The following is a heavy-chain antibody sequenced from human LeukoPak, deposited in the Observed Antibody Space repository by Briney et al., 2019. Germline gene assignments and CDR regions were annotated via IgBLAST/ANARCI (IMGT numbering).Heavy chain of an antibody. CDR1: GGSISSYY. CDR3: AREGSGDSSGYYPN. D-gene: IGHD3-22*01. Sequence: SETLSLTCTVSGGSISSYYWSWIRQPPGKGLEWIGYIYYSGSTNYNPSLKSRVTISVDTSKNQFSLKLSSVTAADTAVYYCAREGSGDSSGYYPNWGQGTLATVSS. J-gene: IGHJ4*02. CDR2: IYYSGST. V-gene: IGHV4-59*01.